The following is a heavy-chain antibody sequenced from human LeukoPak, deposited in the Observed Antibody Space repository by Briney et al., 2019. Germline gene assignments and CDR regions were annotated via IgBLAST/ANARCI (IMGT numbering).Heavy chain of an antibody. D-gene: IGHD3-22*01. J-gene: IGHJ3*02. CDR2: IFAGGSA. CDR3: ARVPDRSGSGGAFDI. Sequence: PGGSLRLSCEASEFTVISAYMNWVRQAPRKGLEWVSDIFAGGSAYYADSVKGRFTISRDNSKNMVYLQMNSLTAEDTAVYYCARVPDRSGSGGAFDIWGQGTMVTVSS. V-gene: IGHV3-53*01. CDR1: EFTVISAY.